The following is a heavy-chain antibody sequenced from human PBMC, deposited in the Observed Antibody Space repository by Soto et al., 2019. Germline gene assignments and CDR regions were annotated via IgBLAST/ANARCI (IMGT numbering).Heavy chain of an antibody. CDR1: GGSFSGYY. J-gene: IGHJ6*02. CDR3: ARGLVSPVYSSGWYRGNYYYYGMDV. V-gene: IGHV4-34*01. Sequence: SETLSLTCAVYGGSFSGYYWSWIRQPPGKGLEWIGEINHSGSTNYNPSLKSRVTISVDTSKNQFSLKLSSVTAADTAVYYCARGLVSPVYSSGWYRGNYYYYGMDVWGQGTTVTSP. CDR2: INHSGST. D-gene: IGHD6-19*01.